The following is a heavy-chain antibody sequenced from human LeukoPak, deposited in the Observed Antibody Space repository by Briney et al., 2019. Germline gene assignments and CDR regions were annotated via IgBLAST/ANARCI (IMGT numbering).Heavy chain of an antibody. CDR1: GGSVSSTSYY. CDR2: IYYSGST. J-gene: IGHJ4*02. CDR3: ARRGGSGRSFDY. D-gene: IGHD3-10*01. Sequence: PETLSLTCTVSGGSVSSTSYYWIWLRQPPGKGLEWIGYIYYSGSTNYNPSLKSRVTISVDTSKNQFSLKLTSVTAADTAVYYCARRGGSGRSFDYWGQGALVTVSS. V-gene: IGHV4-61*01.